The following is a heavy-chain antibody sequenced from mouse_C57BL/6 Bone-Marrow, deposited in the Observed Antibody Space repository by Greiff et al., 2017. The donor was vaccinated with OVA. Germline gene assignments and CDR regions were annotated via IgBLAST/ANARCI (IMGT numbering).Heavy chain of an antibody. CDR2: INPYNGGT. J-gene: IGHJ2*01. V-gene: IGHV1-19*01. D-gene: IGHD1-2*01. CDR1: GYTFTDYY. CDR3: AREGYLLRRFDY. Sequence: VQLQQSGPVLVKPGASVKMSCKASGYTFTDYYMNWVKQSHGKSLEWIGVINPYNGGTSYNQKFKGKATLTVDKSSSTAYMELNSLTSEDSAVYYCAREGYLLRRFDYWGQGTTLTVSS.